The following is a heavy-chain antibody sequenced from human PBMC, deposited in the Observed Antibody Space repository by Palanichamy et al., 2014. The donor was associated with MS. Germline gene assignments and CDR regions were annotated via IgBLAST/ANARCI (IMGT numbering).Heavy chain of an antibody. V-gene: IGHV3-73*02. J-gene: IGHJ4*02. Sequence: EVQLVESGGGLVRPGGSLKLSCVASGFIFSDSAMHWVRQSSGKGLEWVGRIRSKGLSYTTTYAASVKGRFTISRDDSKKAAYLQMNSLKTEDTAVYYCSNSGLGYWGQGTLVTVSS. D-gene: IGHD6-19*01. CDR3: SNSGLGY. CDR1: GFIFSDSA. CDR2: IRSKGLSYTT.